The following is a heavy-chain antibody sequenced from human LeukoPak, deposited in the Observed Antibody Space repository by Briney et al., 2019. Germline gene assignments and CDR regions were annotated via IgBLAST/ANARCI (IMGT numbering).Heavy chain of an antibody. J-gene: IGHJ1*01. CDR1: GGTFSDSA. Sequence: SVKVSCKASGGTFSDSAITWLRQAPGQGLEWMGGIIPIFNTTNYAQTFQGRVIITADESTSTAYMELGSLRSEDTAVYYCARDKAVTTEVTQHFQHWGQGTLVTVSS. D-gene: IGHD4-23*01. CDR3: ARDKAVTTEVTQHFQH. CDR2: IIPIFNTT. V-gene: IGHV1-69*13.